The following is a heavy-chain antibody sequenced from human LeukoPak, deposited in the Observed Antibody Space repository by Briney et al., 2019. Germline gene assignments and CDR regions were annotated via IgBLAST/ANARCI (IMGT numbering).Heavy chain of an antibody. V-gene: IGHV3-30*01. J-gene: IGHJ6*03. CDR2: TSYDENNE. CDR3: ARGDTATAYYSYYYMDV. Sequence: AGGSLRLSCSASGFTFSDFAMHWVRQATGKGLEWLALTSYDENNEFYADSVKGRFTISRDNSKDTLYLQLNSLSVKDTAVYYCARGDTATAYYSYYYMDVWGKGTTVTVSS. D-gene: IGHD5-18*01. CDR1: GFTFSDFA.